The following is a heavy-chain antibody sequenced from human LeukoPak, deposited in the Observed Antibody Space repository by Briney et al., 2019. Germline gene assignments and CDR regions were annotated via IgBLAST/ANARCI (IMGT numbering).Heavy chain of an antibody. D-gene: IGHD3-10*01. CDR2: LSGSGGTT. CDR1: GFTFSTYA. V-gene: IGHV3-23*01. J-gene: IGHJ4*02. Sequence: GGSLRLSCAASGFTFSTYAMSWVRQAPGKGLEWVSVLSGSGGTTYYADSVKGRFTISRDDPKNSLYLQMNSLRAEDTAVYYCARGKGYSGSGSPYWGQGTLVTVSS. CDR3: ARGKGYSGSGSPY.